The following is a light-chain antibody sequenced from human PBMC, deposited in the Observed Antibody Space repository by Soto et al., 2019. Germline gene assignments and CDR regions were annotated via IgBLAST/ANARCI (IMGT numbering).Light chain of an antibody. V-gene: IGKV4-1*01. CDR1: PSVLIRSNNKNY. Sequence: DIVMTQSPASLAVSLGERATINCKSSPSVLIRSNNKNYVAWFQQKPGQTPKLLIYWASTRESGVPDRFSGSGAGTDVTLTISGLQAEDVAVYYCQHYFGSLALSFGGGTKVYIK. CDR3: QHYFGSLALS. CDR2: WAS. J-gene: IGKJ4*01.